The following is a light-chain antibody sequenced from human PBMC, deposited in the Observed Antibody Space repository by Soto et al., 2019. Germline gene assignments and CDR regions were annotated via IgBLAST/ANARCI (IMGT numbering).Light chain of an antibody. V-gene: IGLV2-14*01. CDR1: SSDVGGYNY. Sequence: QSALAQPASVSGSPGQSITISCTGTSSDVGGYNYVSWYQQHPGKAPKVMIYDASNRPSGVSNRFSGSKSGNTASLTISGLQAEDEADYFCSSYTSSGTYVCGTGTKVTVL. J-gene: IGLJ1*01. CDR2: DAS. CDR3: SSYTSSGTYV.